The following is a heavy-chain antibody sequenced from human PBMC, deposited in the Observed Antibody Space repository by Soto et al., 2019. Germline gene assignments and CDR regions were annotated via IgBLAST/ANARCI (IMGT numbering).Heavy chain of an antibody. Sequence: WGSLRLSCAASGFTFSTHSMNWVRQAPGKGPEWVSSINDKSNYIFYADSVKGRFTISRDNAKNSLYLQMNSLRDDDTAVYYCATFPNYYGGWGQGTLVTVSS. CDR3: ATFPNYYGG. CDR2: INDKSNYI. CDR1: GFTFSTHS. J-gene: IGHJ4*02. V-gene: IGHV3-21*06.